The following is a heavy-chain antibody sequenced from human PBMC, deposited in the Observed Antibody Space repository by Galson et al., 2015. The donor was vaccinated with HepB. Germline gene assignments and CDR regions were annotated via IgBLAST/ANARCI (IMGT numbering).Heavy chain of an antibody. V-gene: IGHV4-34*01. J-gene: IGHJ4*02. CDR3: ARFHGISITGQFDY. CDR1: GGSFSGFY. D-gene: IGHD3-3*01. CDR2: IEHSGTA. Sequence: ETLSLTCAAYGGSFSGFYWSWVRQTPKKGLEWIGEIEHSGTAHYSPSLRSRVTISIDTSKNQFSLSLISVTAADTAVYFCARFHGISITGQFDYWGQGILVTVSS.